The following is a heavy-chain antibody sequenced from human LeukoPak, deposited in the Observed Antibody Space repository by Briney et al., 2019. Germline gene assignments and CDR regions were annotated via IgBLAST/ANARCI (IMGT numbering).Heavy chain of an antibody. V-gene: IGHV3-7*01. D-gene: IGHD6-13*01. CDR2: IKQDGSEK. Sequence: GGSLRLSCAASGFTVTSNYMSWVRQAPGKGLEWEANIKQDGSEKYYVDSVKGRFTISRDNAKNSLYLQMNSLRAEDTAVYYCARVQQLPYFDYWVQGTLVTVSS. CDR1: GFTVTSNY. CDR3: ARVQQLPYFDY. J-gene: IGHJ4*02.